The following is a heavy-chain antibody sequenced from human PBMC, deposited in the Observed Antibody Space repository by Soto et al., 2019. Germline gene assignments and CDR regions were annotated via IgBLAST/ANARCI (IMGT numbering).Heavy chain of an antibody. CDR3: AHGSDCLFDF. D-gene: IGHD2-21*02. CDR1: GFSLTSNAVV. CDR2: IYWDDDN. V-gene: IGHV2-5*02. Sequence: QITLKESGPTLVKPTQTLTLTCTFSGFSLTSNAVVVGWFRQPPGKALEWIALIYWDDDNHYSPSLKSRLTFTKDTSKQQVVLILANMAAVNTATDNCAHGSDCLFDFWGQGTLVNVSS. J-gene: IGHJ4*02.